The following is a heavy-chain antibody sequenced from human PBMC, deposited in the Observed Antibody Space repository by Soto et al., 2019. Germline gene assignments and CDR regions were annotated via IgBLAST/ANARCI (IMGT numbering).Heavy chain of an antibody. V-gene: IGHV3-23*01. CDR1: GFTFSSYA. Sequence: EVQVLESGGGLVQPGGSLRLSCAASGFTFSSYAMSWVRQAPGQGLEWVSAISGSGSNPYYADSVKGRFTISRDNSKNTLYLQRNSLRAEDTALYYCAKPASMPIRDGFDHWGQGTLVTVSP. CDR2: ISGSGSNP. D-gene: IGHD2-2*01. J-gene: IGHJ4*02. CDR3: AKPASMPIRDGFDH.